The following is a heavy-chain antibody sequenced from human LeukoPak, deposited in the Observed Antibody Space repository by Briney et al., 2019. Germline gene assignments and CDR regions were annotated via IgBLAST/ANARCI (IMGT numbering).Heavy chain of an antibody. V-gene: IGHV4-34*01. J-gene: IGHJ4*02. CDR1: GGSFSGYY. Sequence: SETLSLTCAVYGGSFSGYYWSWIRQPPGKGLEWIGEINHSGSTNYNPSLKSRVTISVDTSKNQFSLKLSSVTAADTAVYYCARGAPPRSITMIVVGFDYWGQGTLVTVSS. CDR3: ARGAPPRSITMIVVGFDY. D-gene: IGHD3-22*01. CDR2: INHSGST.